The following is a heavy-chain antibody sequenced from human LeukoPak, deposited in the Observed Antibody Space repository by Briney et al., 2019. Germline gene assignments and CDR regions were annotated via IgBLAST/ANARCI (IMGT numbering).Heavy chain of an antibody. CDR1: GFTFSSYS. D-gene: IGHD5-24*01. CDR3: AKASVERWLQFRESYGMDV. J-gene: IGHJ6*02. CDR2: ISSSSSYI. V-gene: IGHV3-21*04. Sequence: NPGGSLRLSCAASGFTFSSYSMNWVRQAPGKGLEWVSSISSSSSYIYYADSVKGRFTISRDNSKNSLYLQMNSLRTEDTALYYCAKASVERWLQFRESYGMDVWGQGTTVTVSS.